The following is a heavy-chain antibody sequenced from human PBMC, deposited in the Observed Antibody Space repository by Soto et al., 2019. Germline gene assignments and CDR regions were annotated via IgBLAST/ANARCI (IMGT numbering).Heavy chain of an antibody. CDR3: AREGAVAGHYDY. V-gene: IGHV3-21*01. J-gene: IGHJ4*02. CDR1: GFTFSSYS. D-gene: IGHD6-19*01. Sequence: GGSLRLSCAASGFTFSSYSMNWVRQAPGKGLEWVSSIGSSSSYIYYADSVKGRFTISRDSAKNSLYLQMNSLRAEDTAVYYCAREGAVAGHYDYWGQGTLVTVSS. CDR2: IGSSSSYI.